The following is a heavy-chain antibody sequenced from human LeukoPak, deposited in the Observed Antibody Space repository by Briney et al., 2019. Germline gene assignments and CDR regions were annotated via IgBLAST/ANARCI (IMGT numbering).Heavy chain of an antibody. Sequence: GGSLRLSCAASGFTFSNYWVSWVRQTPGKGLEWLAYIKQEGSEKQYVDSVKGRYTISRDNAKNSLYLQMNNLRAEDTAVYYCATTTRSAPFDYWGQGTLVTVSS. CDR3: ATTTRSAPFDY. V-gene: IGHV3-7*01. CDR2: IKQEGSEK. D-gene: IGHD1-1*01. CDR1: GFTFSNYW. J-gene: IGHJ4*02.